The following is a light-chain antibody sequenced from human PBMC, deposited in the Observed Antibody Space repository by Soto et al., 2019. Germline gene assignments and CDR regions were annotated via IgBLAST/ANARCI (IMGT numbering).Light chain of an antibody. Sequence: DIVMTQSPLSLPVTPGEPASISCRSSQSLLHINGYNYLDWYLQKPGQSPQLLIYLGSNRASGVPDRFSGSGSGTDFTLKIRRVEAEDVGVYYCMQALQTPNTFGQGTKLEI. CDR2: LGS. CDR1: QSLLHINGYNY. CDR3: MQALQTPNT. J-gene: IGKJ2*01. V-gene: IGKV2-28*01.